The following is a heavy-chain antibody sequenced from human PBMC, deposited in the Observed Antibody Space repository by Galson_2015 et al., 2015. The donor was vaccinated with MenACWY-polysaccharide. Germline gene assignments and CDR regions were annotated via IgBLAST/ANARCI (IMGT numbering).Heavy chain of an antibody. J-gene: IGHJ6*02. D-gene: IGHD3-3*01. CDR2: IKQDGSEK. V-gene: IGHV3-7*04. Sequence: SLRLSCAASGFTFSSYWMSWVRQAPGKGLEWVANIKQDGSEKYYVDSVKGRFTISRDNAKNSLYLQMNSLRAEDTAVYYCARGHDFWSGYYHYYYYGMDVWGQGTTVTVSS. CDR1: GFTFSSYW. CDR3: ARGHDFWSGYYHYYYYGMDV.